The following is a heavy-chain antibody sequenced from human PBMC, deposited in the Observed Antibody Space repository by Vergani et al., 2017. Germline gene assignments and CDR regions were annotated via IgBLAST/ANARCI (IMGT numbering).Heavy chain of an antibody. V-gene: IGHV1-46*01. CDR2: INPSGGST. CDR1: GYTFTSYY. Sequence: QVQLVQSGAEVKKPGASVKVSCKASGYTFTSYYMHWVRPAPGQGLEWMGIINPSGGSTSYAQKFQGRVTMTRDTATSTVYMELSSLRSEDTAVYYCARDLSDGSYEGGSVYNWFDPWGQGTLVTVSS. J-gene: IGHJ5*02. CDR3: ARDLSDGSYEGGSVYNWFDP. D-gene: IGHD1-26*01.